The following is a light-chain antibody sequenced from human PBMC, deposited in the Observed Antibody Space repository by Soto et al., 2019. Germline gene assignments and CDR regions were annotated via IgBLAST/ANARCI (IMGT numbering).Light chain of an antibody. V-gene: IGKV2-28*01. CDR2: LGS. Sequence: DIVMTQSPLSLPVTPGEPASISCRSSQRLLHSNGYNYLDWYLQKPGQSPQLLIYLGSNRASGGPDRFSGSGSGTDFTLKSSRVEAEDVGVYYCLQALHAPFSFGRGTKVDIK. CDR1: QRLLHSNGYNY. J-gene: IGKJ3*01. CDR3: LQALHAPFS.